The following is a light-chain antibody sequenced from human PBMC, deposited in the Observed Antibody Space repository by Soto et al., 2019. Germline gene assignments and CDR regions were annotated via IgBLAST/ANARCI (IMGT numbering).Light chain of an antibody. J-gene: IGKJ4*01. CDR2: GPS. V-gene: IGKV3-15*01. CDR3: QQCVSWPPLT. Sequence: EIVMTQSPATLSVSPGETATLSCRASQSVNLNLAWYQQKPGQPPRLLIYGPSIRATGIPARFSGSGAGTEFTLTINSLQAEDSAGYYCQQCVSWPPLTFGGGTTVEIK. CDR1: QSVNLN.